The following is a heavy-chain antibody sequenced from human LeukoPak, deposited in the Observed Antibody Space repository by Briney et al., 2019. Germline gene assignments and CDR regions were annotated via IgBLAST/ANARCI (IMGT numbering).Heavy chain of an antibody. D-gene: IGHD3-22*01. CDR3: ARHGRESLLTTNYYDSSGYPNWFDP. CDR2: IYYSGST. CDR1: GGSISSSSYY. V-gene: IGHV4-39*01. Sequence: SETLSLTCTVSGGSISSSSYYWGWIRQPPGKGLEWIGSIYYSGSTYYNPSLKSRVTISVDTSKNQCSLKLSSVTAADTAAYYCARHGRESLLTTNYYDSSGYPNWFDPWGQGTLVTVSS. J-gene: IGHJ5*02.